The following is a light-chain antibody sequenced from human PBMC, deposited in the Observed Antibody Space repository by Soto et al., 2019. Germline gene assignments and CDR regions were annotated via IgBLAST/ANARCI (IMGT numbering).Light chain of an antibody. CDR2: KAS. CDR3: QQYNYWCT. Sequence: DIQMTQSPSTLSASVGDRVTITCRASQSISSWLAWYQQKPGKAPKLLIYKASSLESGVPSRFSGSGSGTEFTLTISSLEPDDFATYYRQQYNYWCTFGQGTKLEIK. CDR1: QSISSW. J-gene: IGKJ2*02. V-gene: IGKV1-5*03.